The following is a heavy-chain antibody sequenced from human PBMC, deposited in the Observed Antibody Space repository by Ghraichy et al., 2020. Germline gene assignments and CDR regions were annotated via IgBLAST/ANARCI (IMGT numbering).Heavy chain of an antibody. V-gene: IGHV3-23*01. CDR2: ISGSGGST. J-gene: IGHJ4*02. CDR3: AKSRTVVRGLDY. D-gene: IGHD4-23*01. Sequence: EWVSAISGSGGSTYYADSVKGRFTISRDNSKNTLYLQMNSLRAEDTAVYYCAKSRTVVRGLDYWGKGTLVTVAS.